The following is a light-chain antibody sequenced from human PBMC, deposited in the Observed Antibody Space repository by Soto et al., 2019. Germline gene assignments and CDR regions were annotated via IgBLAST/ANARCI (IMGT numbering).Light chain of an antibody. V-gene: IGLV2-8*01. CDR1: SSDVGGYNY. CDR2: EVS. J-gene: IGLJ1*01. CDR3: SSYSGTNYHHV. Sequence: QSALTQPPSASGSFGQSVTISCTGTSSDVGGYNYVSWYQQHPGNAPKLMIYEVSERPSGVPDRFSGSKSGNTASLTVSGLQADDEADYYCSSYSGTNYHHVFGTGTKLTVL.